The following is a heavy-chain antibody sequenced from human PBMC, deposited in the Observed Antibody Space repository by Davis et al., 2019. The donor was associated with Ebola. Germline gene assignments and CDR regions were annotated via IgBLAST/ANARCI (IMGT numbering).Heavy chain of an antibody. V-gene: IGHV3-30*02. CDR2: IRYDGSHK. J-gene: IGHJ4*02. D-gene: IGHD4-17*01. CDR3: AKGGGDYGDSQYYFDY. Sequence: GESLKISCAASGFTFSSYGIHWVRQAPGKGLEWVAFIRYDGSHKHYADSVKGRFTTSRDNSKNTLYLQMNSLRPEDTAVYYCAKGGGDYGDSQYYFDYWGQGTLVTVSS. CDR1: GFTFSSYG.